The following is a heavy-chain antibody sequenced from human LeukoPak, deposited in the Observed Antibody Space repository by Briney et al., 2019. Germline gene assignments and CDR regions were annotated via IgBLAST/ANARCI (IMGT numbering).Heavy chain of an antibody. CDR1: GGSISSSIYY. J-gene: IGHJ3*01. Sequence: PSETLSLTCTVSGGSISSSIYYWDWVRQPPGKGLEWTGSIYYSGNTFYNPSLKSRVTISVDTSKNQFSLKLSSVTAADTSIYYCARREGGYPAGVWGQGTMVTVSS. D-gene: IGHD5-18*01. CDR3: ARREGGYPAGV. V-gene: IGHV4-39*01. CDR2: IYYSGNT.